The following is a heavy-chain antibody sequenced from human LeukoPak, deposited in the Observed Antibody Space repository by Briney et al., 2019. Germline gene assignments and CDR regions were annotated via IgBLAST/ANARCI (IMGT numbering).Heavy chain of an antibody. J-gene: IGHJ3*02. CDR1: GSTFSSYG. CDR3: ARAGYYDSSGYYWDAFDI. D-gene: IGHD3-22*01. CDR2: ISSSGSTI. V-gene: IGHV3-48*04. Sequence: GGSLRLSCAASGSTFSSYGMHWVRQAPGKGLEWVSYISSSGSTIYYADSVKGRFTISRDNAKNSLYLQMNSLRAEDTAVYYCARAGYYDSSGYYWDAFDIWGQGTMVTVSS.